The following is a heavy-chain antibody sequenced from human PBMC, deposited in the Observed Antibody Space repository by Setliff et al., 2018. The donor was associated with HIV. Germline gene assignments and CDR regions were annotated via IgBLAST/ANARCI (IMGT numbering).Heavy chain of an antibody. V-gene: IGHV1-18*01. CDR1: GYIFTSYG. D-gene: IGHD3-22*01. CDR3: ARDPSSGIYYDSSGQYFQN. CDR2: ISAYNVNT. Sequence: ASVKVSCKASGYIFTSYGISWVRQAPGHGLEWMGWISAYNVNTNYAQKFQGRVSMTIDTSTSTAHMGLRSLRPEDTAVYFCARDPSSGIYYDSSGQYFQNWGQGTLVTVSS. J-gene: IGHJ1*01.